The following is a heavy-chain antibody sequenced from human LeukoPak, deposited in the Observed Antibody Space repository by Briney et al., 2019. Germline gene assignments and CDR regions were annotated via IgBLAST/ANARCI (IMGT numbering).Heavy chain of an antibody. V-gene: IGHV3-48*03. Sequence: GGSLRLSCAASGFTFSSYEMNWVRQAPGKGLEWVSYISSSGSTIYYADSVKGRFTISRDNAKNSLYLQMNSPRAEDTAVYSCARGVEYCSDNRCYWFDPWGQGTLVTVSS. D-gene: IGHD2-15*01. CDR2: ISSSGSTI. J-gene: IGHJ5*02. CDR3: ARGVEYCSDNRCYWFDP. CDR1: GFTFSSYE.